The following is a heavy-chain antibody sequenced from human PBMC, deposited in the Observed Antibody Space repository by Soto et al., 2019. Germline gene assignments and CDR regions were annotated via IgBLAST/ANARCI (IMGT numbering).Heavy chain of an antibody. CDR1: GGSISSGGYY. V-gene: IGHV4-31*03. Sequence: PSETLSLTCTVSGGSISSGGYYWSWIRQHPGKGLEWIGYIYYSGSTYYNPSLKSRVTISVDTSKNQFSLKLSSVTAADTAVYYCARSRIQLWFLYWGQGTLVTVSS. CDR2: IYYSGST. CDR3: ARSRIQLWFLY. D-gene: IGHD5-18*01. J-gene: IGHJ4*02.